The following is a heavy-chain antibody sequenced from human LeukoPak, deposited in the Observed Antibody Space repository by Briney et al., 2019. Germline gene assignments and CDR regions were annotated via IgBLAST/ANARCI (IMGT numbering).Heavy chain of an antibody. D-gene: IGHD2-15*01. V-gene: IGHV3-30*04. CDR3: ARDNLVAGFDP. CDR1: GFTFSSYA. CDR2: ISYDGSNK. J-gene: IGHJ5*02. Sequence: GGSLRLSCAASGFTFSSYAMHWVRQAPGKGLEWVAVISYDGSNKYYADSVKGRFTISRDNSKNTLYLQMNSLRAEDTAVYYCARDNLVAGFDPWGQGTLVTVSS.